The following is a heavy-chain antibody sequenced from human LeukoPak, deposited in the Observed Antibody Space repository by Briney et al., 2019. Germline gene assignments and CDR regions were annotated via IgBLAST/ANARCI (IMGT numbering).Heavy chain of an antibody. V-gene: IGHV3-53*04. CDR2: IYSGGST. J-gene: IGHJ6*02. CDR3: ARDLFRSYGSFYYGMDV. CDR1: GFTVSSDY. D-gene: IGHD5-18*01. Sequence: GGSLRLSCAASGFTVSSDYMSWVRQAPGKGLEWVSVIYSGGSTYYADSVKGRFTISRHNSKNTLYLQMNSLRAEDTAVYYCARDLFRSYGSFYYGMDVWGQGTTVTVSS.